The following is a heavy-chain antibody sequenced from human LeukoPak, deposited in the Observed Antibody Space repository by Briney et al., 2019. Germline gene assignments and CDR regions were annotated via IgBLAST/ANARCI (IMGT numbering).Heavy chain of an antibody. Sequence: GGSLRLSCAASGFTFSCYGMHWVRQAPGKGLEWVAFIRYDGNNKYFADSVKGRFTISRDNAKNSLYLQMNSLRAEDTAVYYCASSVMFWGQGTLVTVSS. J-gene: IGHJ4*02. CDR2: IRYDGNNK. CDR3: ASSVMF. D-gene: IGHD3-16*01. V-gene: IGHV3-30*02. CDR1: GFTFSCYG.